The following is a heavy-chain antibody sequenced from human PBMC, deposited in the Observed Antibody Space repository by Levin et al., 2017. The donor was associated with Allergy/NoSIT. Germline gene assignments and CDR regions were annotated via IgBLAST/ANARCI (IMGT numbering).Heavy chain of an antibody. CDR2: IDWDDDK. CDR3: ARATNHYYGRGFDY. CDR1: GSSLTTSGLC. V-gene: IGHV2-70*11. Sequence: TLSLTCTFPGSSLTTSGLCVSWIRQPPGNALEWLARIDWDDDKYYSTSLKTRLTISRDTSKNQVVLTMTSMDPVDTATYYCARATNHYYGRGFDYWGQGTPVTVSS. J-gene: IGHJ4*02. D-gene: IGHD3-10*01.